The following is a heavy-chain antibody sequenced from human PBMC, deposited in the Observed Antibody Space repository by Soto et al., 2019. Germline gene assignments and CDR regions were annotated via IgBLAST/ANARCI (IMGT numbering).Heavy chain of an antibody. D-gene: IGHD2-15*01. CDR1: GGTISTNV. J-gene: IGHJ4*02. CDR2: IMPIFAAP. CDR3: ATGARYCSGGSCYPDD. V-gene: IGHV1-69*06. Sequence: QVQLMQSGAEVKKPGSSVKVSCKASGGTISTNVISWVRQAPGQGLEWMGEIMPIFAAPNNAQKFQGRLTITADTSTTTVYIELSRLTSEDTAVYFWATGARYCSGGSCYPDDWGQGTLVIVS.